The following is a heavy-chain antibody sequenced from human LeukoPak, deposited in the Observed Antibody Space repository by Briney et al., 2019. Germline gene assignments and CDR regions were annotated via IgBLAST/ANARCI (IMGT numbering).Heavy chain of an antibody. CDR2: INHSGST. J-gene: IGHJ5*02. V-gene: IGHV4-34*01. Sequence: SETLSLTCAVYGGSFSCYFWNWIRQPPGKGLEWIGEINHSGSTHHNPSLKSRVTISIDTSKNQISLKLSSVTAADTAVYYCARGPESGSYFAWFGPWGQGTLVTVSS. D-gene: IGHD3-10*01. CDR1: GGSFSCYF. CDR3: ARGPESGSYFAWFGP.